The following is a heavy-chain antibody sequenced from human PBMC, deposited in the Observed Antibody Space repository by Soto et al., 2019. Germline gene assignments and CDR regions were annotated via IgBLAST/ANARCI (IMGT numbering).Heavy chain of an antibody. J-gene: IGHJ2*01. CDR2: IIPIFGTA. Sequence: SVKVSCKASGGTFSSYAISWVRQAPGQGLEWMGGIIPIFGTANYAQKFQGRVTITADESTSTAYMELSSLRSEDTAVYYCARSDRDGYNYDYWYFDLWGRGTLVTVSS. D-gene: IGHD5-12*01. V-gene: IGHV1-69*13. CDR1: GGTFSSYA. CDR3: ARSDRDGYNYDYWYFDL.